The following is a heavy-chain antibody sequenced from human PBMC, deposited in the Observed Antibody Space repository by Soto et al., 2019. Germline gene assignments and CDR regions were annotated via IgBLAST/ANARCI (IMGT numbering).Heavy chain of an antibody. D-gene: IGHD2-2*01. Sequence: QVQLVESGGGVVQPGRSLRLSCAASGFTFSNYGMHWVRQAPGKGLEWVAVISYDGSHKYYADSVKGRFTISRDNSKNTLILQINSLRAQDTAVYYCAKVPATEDYYGMDVWGPGTTVTVSS. CDR2: ISYDGSHK. CDR3: AKVPATEDYYGMDV. CDR1: GFTFSNYG. V-gene: IGHV3-30*18. J-gene: IGHJ6*02.